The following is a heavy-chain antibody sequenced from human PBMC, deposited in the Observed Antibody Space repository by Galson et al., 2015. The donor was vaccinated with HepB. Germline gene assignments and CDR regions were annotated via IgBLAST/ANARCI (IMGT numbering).Heavy chain of an antibody. J-gene: IGHJ4*02. Sequence: SLRLSCAASGFTFSSYSMNWVRQAPGRGLEWVSSISSSSSYIYYADSVKGRFTISRDNSKNTLYLQMNSLRAEDTAVYYCAKESSTDSTAVDYWGQGTLVTVSS. CDR1: GFTFSSYS. CDR2: ISSSSSYI. V-gene: IGHV3-21*04. CDR3: AKESSTDSTAVDY. D-gene: IGHD2-2*01.